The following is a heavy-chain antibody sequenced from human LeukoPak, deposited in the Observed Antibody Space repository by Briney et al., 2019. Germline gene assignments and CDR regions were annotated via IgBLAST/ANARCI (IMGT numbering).Heavy chain of an antibody. V-gene: IGHV3-7*01. CDR2: IKQDGSEK. J-gene: IGHJ4*02. CDR3: ARDDGSYSRSPGFDY. CDR1: GFTFSTYW. Sequence: QPGGSLRLSCAASGFTFSTYWMTWVRQAPGKGLEWVANIKQDGSEKYFVDSVKGRFTISRDNANNSLYLQMNSLRAEDTAVYYCARDDGSYSRSPGFDYWGQGTLVTVSS. D-gene: IGHD1-26*01.